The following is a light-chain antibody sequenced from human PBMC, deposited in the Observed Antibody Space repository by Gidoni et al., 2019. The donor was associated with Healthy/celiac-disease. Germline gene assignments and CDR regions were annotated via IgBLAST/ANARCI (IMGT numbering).Light chain of an antibody. CDR3: QKYNSATGFT. CDR1: QGISNY. V-gene: IGKV1-27*01. CDR2: AAS. Sequence: DIQMTHSPSSLSASVGDRVTITCRASQGISNYLAWYQQKPGKVPKLLIYAASTLQSGVPSRFSGSGSGTDFTLTISSLQPEDVATYYCQKYNSATGFTFGPGTKVDIK. J-gene: IGKJ3*01.